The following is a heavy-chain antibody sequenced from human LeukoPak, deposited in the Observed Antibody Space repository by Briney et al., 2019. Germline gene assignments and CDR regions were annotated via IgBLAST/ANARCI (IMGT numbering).Heavy chain of an antibody. CDR2: IKEDGSEK. CDR3: ARDSSSWPPVNIFSDY. D-gene: IGHD6-13*01. J-gene: IGHJ4*02. CDR1: GFTFSSYW. V-gene: IGHV3-7*01. Sequence: GGSLRLSCAASGFTFSSYWMSWVRQAPGKGLEWVANIKEDGSEKYYVDSVKGRFTISRDNAKNSLYLQMNSLRADDTAVYYCARDSSSWPPVNIFSDYWGQETLVTVSS.